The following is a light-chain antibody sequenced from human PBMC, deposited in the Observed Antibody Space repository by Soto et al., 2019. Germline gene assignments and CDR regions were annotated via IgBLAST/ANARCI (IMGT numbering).Light chain of an antibody. CDR2: GAS. V-gene: IGKV3-11*01. Sequence: EIVLTQSPVTLSLSPGERATLSCRASQSVRSYLAWYQQKSGQAPRLLIYGASNRATGIPARFSGSGSGTDFTLTISSLEPEDFAVYHCQQRSSWPSITFGQGTRLEIK. CDR3: QQRSSWPSIT. CDR1: QSVRSY. J-gene: IGKJ5*01.